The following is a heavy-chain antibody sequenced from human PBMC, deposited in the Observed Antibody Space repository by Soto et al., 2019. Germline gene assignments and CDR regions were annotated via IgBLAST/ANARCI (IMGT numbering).Heavy chain of an antibody. J-gene: IGHJ6*02. CDR3: ARDGSGYRSRASPMDV. D-gene: IGHD3-22*01. CDR2: ILPIFGTA. CDR1: GDTFSSYA. Sequence: QVQLVQSGAEVKKPGSSVKVSCKASGDTFSSYAISWVRQAPGQGLEWMGGILPIFGTANYAQKFQGRVTITADESTSTAYMELRSLRSEDTAVYYCARDGSGYRSRASPMDVWGQGTTVTVSS. V-gene: IGHV1-69*01.